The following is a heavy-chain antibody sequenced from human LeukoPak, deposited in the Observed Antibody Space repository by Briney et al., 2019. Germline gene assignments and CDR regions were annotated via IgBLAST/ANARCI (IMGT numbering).Heavy chain of an antibody. J-gene: IGHJ4*02. V-gene: IGHV3-73*01. Sequence: GSLRLSCAASGFTFSGSAMYWVRQASGKGLEWVGHIRSKTNSYATIYAASVKGRFTISRDDSKNTAYLQMNSLKTEDTAVYYCTRLHLGWGQGTLVTVSS. CDR1: GFTFSGSA. D-gene: IGHD1-26*01. CDR2: IRSKTNSYAT. CDR3: TRLHLG.